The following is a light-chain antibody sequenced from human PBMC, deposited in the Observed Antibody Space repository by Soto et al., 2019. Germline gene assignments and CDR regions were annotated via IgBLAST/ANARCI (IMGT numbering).Light chain of an antibody. CDR1: RSNIGRNI. V-gene: IGLV1-44*01. J-gene: IGLJ3*02. CDR3: ASWDDSLKGPV. CDR2: SNI. Sequence: QSVLSQPPSASGTPGQTVTISCSGSRSNIGRNIVNWYQQLPGTAPKLLIYSNIQRPSGVPDRFSASKSGTSASLAISGLQSDDEADYYCASWDDSLKGPVFGGGT.